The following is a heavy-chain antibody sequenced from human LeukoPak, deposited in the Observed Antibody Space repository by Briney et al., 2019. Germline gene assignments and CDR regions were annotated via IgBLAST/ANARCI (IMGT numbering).Heavy chain of an antibody. CDR1: GGSISSSSYY. D-gene: IGHD6-13*01. Sequence: PSETLSLTCTVSGGSISSSSYYWGWIRQPPGKGLEWIGSIYYSGSTYYNPSLKSRVTISVDTSKNQFSLKLSSVTAADTAVYYCARDGHGEAAAGTSDYWGQGTLVTVSS. J-gene: IGHJ4*02. V-gene: IGHV4-39*07. CDR2: IYYSGST. CDR3: ARDGHGEAAAGTSDY.